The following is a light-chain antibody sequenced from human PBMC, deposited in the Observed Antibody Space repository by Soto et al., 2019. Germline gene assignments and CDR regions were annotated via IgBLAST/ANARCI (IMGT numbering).Light chain of an antibody. CDR1: QDISNY. CDR2: DAS. Sequence: IQMTQSPSSLSASVGDRVTITCQASQDISNYLNWYQQKPGKAPKLLIYDASNLETGVPSRFSGSGSGTDFTFTIISLQPEDISTYYCHQYDNLPLTFGGGTKVEIK. CDR3: HQYDNLPLT. V-gene: IGKV1-33*01. J-gene: IGKJ4*01.